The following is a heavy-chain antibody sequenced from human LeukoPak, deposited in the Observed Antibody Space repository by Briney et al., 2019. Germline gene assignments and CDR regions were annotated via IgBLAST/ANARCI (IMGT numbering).Heavy chain of an antibody. D-gene: IGHD2-2*01. CDR3: ARSRPDHCSSTSCYYY. CDR1: GFTFSSYW. Sequence: PGGSLRLSRAASGFTFSSYWMSWVRQAPGKGLEWVANIKQDGSEKYYVDSVKGRFTISRDNAKNSLYLQMNSLRAEDTAVYYCARSRPDHCSSTSCYYYWGQGTLVTVSS. J-gene: IGHJ4*02. V-gene: IGHV3-7*01. CDR2: IKQDGSEK.